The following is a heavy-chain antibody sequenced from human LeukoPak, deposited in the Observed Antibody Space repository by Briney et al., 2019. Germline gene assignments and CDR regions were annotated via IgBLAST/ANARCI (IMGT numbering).Heavy chain of an antibody. J-gene: IGHJ4*02. CDR2: IKQDGSEK. V-gene: IGHV3-7*04. CDR3: VRLIAVAGLFDY. Sequence: GGSLRLFCAASGFTFSNFWMTWVRQAPGKGLEWVANIKQDGSEKYYVDSVKGRFTISRDNAKNSLYLQLNSLRAEDTAVYYCVRLIAVAGLFDYWGQGTLVTVSS. CDR1: GFTFSNFW. D-gene: IGHD6-19*01.